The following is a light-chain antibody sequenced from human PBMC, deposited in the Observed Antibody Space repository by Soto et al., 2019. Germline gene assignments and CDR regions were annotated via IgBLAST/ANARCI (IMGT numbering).Light chain of an antibody. CDR1: QSVSSY. CDR3: QQRSFSGYT. Sequence: EIVLTQSPATLSLSPGERATLSGRASQSVSSYLAWYQQKPGQAPRLLIYDASNRATGIPARFSGSGSGTDFTLTISSLEPEDFAVYYCQQRSFSGYTFGQGTKLEIK. V-gene: IGKV3-11*01. J-gene: IGKJ2*01. CDR2: DAS.